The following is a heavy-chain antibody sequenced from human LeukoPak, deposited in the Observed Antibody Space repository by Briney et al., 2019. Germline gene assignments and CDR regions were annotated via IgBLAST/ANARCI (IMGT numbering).Heavy chain of an antibody. CDR1: GGTFSSYA. Sequence: ASVKVSCKASGGTFSSYAISWVRQAPGQGLEWMGGIIPIFGTANYAQKFQGRVTITTDESTSTAYMELSSLRSEDTAVYYCARDGGGYCSSTSCYAYWGQGTLVTVSS. J-gene: IGHJ4*02. V-gene: IGHV1-69*05. D-gene: IGHD2-2*01. CDR2: IIPIFGTA. CDR3: ARDGGGYCSSTSCYAY.